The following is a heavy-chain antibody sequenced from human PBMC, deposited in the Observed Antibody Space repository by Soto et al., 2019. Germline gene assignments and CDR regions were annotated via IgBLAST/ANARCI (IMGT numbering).Heavy chain of an antibody. CDR2: ISAYNGNT. CDR3: ARTGYSSGWYGLNEGGFDY. J-gene: IGHJ4*02. CDR1: GYTFTSYG. V-gene: IGHV1-18*01. D-gene: IGHD6-19*01. Sequence: ASVKVSCKASGYTFTSYGISWVRQAPGQGLEWMGWISAYNGNTNYAQKLQGRVTMTTDTSTSTAYMELRSLRSDDTAVYYCARTGYSSGWYGLNEGGFDYWGQGTLVTVSS.